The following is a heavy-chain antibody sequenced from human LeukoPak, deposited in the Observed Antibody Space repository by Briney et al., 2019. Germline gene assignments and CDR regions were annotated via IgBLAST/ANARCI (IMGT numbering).Heavy chain of an antibody. J-gene: IGHJ6*02. CDR2: ISSSSSTI. CDR3: ARGPGMDV. CDR1: GFTFSSYS. V-gene: IGHV3-48*01. Sequence: PGGSLRLSCAASGFTFSSYSMNWVRQAPGKGLEWVSYISSSSSTIYYADSVKGRFTISRDNAKNSLYLQMNSLRAEDTAVYYCARGPGMDVWGQGTTVTVSS.